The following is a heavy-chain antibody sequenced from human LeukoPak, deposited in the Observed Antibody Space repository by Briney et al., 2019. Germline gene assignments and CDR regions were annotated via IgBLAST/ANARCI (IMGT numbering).Heavy chain of an antibody. D-gene: IGHD5-18*01. CDR2: INPNSGGT. Sequence: ASVKVSCKASGYTFTGYYMHWVRQAPGQGLEWMGWINPNSGGTNYAQKFQGWVTMTRDTSISTAYMELSSLRSEDTAVYYCAGLDTAMVYFDYWGQGTLVTVSS. J-gene: IGHJ4*02. V-gene: IGHV1-2*04. CDR3: AGLDTAMVYFDY. CDR1: GYTFTGYY.